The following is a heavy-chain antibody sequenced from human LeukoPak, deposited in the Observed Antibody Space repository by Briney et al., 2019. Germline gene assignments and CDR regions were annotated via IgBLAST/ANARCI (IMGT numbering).Heavy chain of an antibody. V-gene: IGHV1-18*01. CDR1: GYTFTSYG. CDR3: ARGLQLYDILTGVDY. Sequence: ASVKVSCKAPGYTFTSYGISWVRQAPGQGLEWMGWISAYNGNTNYAQKFQGRVTMTTDTSTNTAYMELRSLRSDDTAVYYCARGLQLYDILTGVDYWGQGTLVTVSS. D-gene: IGHD3-9*01. J-gene: IGHJ4*02. CDR2: ISAYNGNT.